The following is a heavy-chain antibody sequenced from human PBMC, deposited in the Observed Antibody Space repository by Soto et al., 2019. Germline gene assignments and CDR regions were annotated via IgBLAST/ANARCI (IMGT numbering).Heavy chain of an antibody. CDR1: GYTFISYW. Sequence: GESLKISCKGSGYTFISYWVGWVRQKPGKGLEWMGMIYPGDSDTRYSPSFQGQVTISADKSINTAYLQWSSLEASDTAVYYCARIIAASGTGFDYWGQGTLVTVSS. CDR2: IYPGDSDT. J-gene: IGHJ4*02. CDR3: ARIIAASGTGFDY. D-gene: IGHD3-16*02. V-gene: IGHV5-51*01.